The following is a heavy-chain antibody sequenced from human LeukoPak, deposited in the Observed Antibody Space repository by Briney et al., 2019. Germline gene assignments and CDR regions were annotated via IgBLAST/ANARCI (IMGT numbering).Heavy chain of an antibody. CDR2: IKVYGDTT. CDR3: ARDLGYCTNGVCHTRFDY. CDR1: GNTFTSFH. V-gene: IGHV1-46*01. D-gene: IGHD2-8*01. J-gene: IGHJ4*02. Sequence: ASVKVSCKASGNTFTSFHIHWVRQAPGQGLEYMGIIKVYGDTTIYAQRFQGRITMTRDTSTSTVYMELSSLNSEDTAVYYCARDLGYCTNGVCHTRFDYWGQGTLVTVSS.